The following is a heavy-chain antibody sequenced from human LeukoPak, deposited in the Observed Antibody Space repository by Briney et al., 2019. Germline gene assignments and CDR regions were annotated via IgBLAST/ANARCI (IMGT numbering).Heavy chain of an antibody. CDR1: GGTFSSYA. CDR3: ARETDLIVGATYSWFDP. V-gene: IGHV1-69*05. Sequence: SVKVSCNASGGTFSSYAISWVRQAPGQGLEWMGGIIPIFGTANYAQKFQGRVTITTDESTSTAYMERSSLRSEDTAVYYCARETDLIVGATYSWFDPWGQGTLVTVSS. CDR2: IIPIFGTA. J-gene: IGHJ5*02. D-gene: IGHD1-26*01.